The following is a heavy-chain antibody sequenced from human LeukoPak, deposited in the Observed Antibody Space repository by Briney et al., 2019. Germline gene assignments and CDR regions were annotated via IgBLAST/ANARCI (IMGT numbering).Heavy chain of an antibody. V-gene: IGHV4-39*07. Sequence: SETLSLTCTVSGGSIGSSSYYWGWIRQPPGKGLEWIGSIYYSGSTYYNPSLKSRVTISVDTSKNQFSLKLSSVTAADTAVYYCAREGMATDDYWGQGTLVTVSS. D-gene: IGHD5-24*01. J-gene: IGHJ4*02. CDR1: GGSIGSSSYY. CDR3: AREGMATDDY. CDR2: IYYSGST.